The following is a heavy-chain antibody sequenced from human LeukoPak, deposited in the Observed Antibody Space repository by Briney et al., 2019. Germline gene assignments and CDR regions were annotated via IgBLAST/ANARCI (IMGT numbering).Heavy chain of an antibody. CDR3: ARGSGYLETFDY. J-gene: IGHJ4*02. Sequence: PGGSLRLSCAASGFTFSTYSMNWVRQAPGKGLEWVANMRQDGNEKYYVDSVRGRFTISRDNAKNSLYLQMNSLRAEDTAVYYCARGSGYLETFDYWGQGTLVTVSS. CDR1: GFTFSTYS. V-gene: IGHV3-7*01. D-gene: IGHD3-22*01. CDR2: MRQDGNEK.